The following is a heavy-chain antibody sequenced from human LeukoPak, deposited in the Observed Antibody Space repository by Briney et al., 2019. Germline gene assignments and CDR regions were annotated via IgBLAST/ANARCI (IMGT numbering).Heavy chain of an antibody. V-gene: IGHV3-23*01. CDR3: ARGEEVPAAEPIYFDY. CDR1: GFTFSSYA. J-gene: IGHJ4*02. D-gene: IGHD2-2*01. CDR2: ISGSGGST. Sequence: PGGSLRLSCAASGFTFSSYAMSWVRQAPGKGLEWVSAISGSGGSTYYADSVKGRFTISRDNSKNTLYLQMNSLRAEDTAVYYCARGEEVPAAEPIYFDYWGQGTLVTVSS.